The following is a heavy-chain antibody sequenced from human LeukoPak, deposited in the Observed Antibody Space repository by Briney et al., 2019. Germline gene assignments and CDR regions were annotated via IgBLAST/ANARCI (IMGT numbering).Heavy chain of an antibody. CDR1: GFTFSSYA. CDR3: ARTHDYGPYYYYYYMDV. V-gene: IGHV3-30*01. J-gene: IGHJ6*03. D-gene: IGHD4-17*01. Sequence: GGSLRLSCAASGFTFSSYAMHWVRQAPGKGLEWVAVISYDGSNKYYADSVKGRFTISRDNSKNTLYLQMNSLRAEDTAVYYCARTHDYGPYYYYYYMDVWAKGPRSPSP. CDR2: ISYDGSNK.